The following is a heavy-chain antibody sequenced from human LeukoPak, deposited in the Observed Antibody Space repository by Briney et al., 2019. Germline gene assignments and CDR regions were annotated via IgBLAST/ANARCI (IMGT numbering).Heavy chain of an antibody. CDR1: GFAFSDYY. D-gene: IGHD2-2*01. Sequence: GGSLRLSCAASGFAFSDYYMSWIRQAPGKGLEWVSYISSSGSTIYYADSVKGRFTISRDNAKTSLFLQMNSLRAEDTAVYYCAKGFYCSSSTCLDYWGQGTLVTVSS. J-gene: IGHJ4*02. V-gene: IGHV3-11*01. CDR3: AKGFYCSSSTCLDY. CDR2: ISSSGSTI.